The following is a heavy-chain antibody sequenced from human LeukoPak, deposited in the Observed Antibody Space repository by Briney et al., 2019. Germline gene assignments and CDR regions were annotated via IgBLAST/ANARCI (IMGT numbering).Heavy chain of an antibody. V-gene: IGHV4-59*01. Sequence: SETLSLTCTVSGGSISGYYWSWIRQPPGKGLEWIAYIYYNGISNYNPSLKSRVIISVDSSKNQFSLKLTSVTAADTAVYYCARELAYSNPSYYYYYGMDVWGQGTTVTVSS. CDR2: IYYNGIS. CDR1: GGSISGYY. D-gene: IGHD4-11*01. CDR3: ARELAYSNPSYYYYYGMDV. J-gene: IGHJ6*02.